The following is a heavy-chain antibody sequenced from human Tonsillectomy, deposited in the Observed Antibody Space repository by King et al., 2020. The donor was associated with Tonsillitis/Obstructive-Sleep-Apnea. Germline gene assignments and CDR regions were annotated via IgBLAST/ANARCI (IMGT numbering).Heavy chain of an antibody. CDR1: GFTFDDYA. D-gene: IGHD3-22*01. V-gene: IGHV3-43*02. J-gene: IGHJ1*01. Sequence: VQLVESGGGVVQPGGSLRLSCAASGFTFDDYAMHWVRQAPGKGLEWVSLISGDGTGTYYADSVRGRFTISRDNSKNSVYLQMNSLRTEDTALYYCAKDIGIVVANSEYFQHWGQGTLVIASS. CDR2: ISGDGTGT. CDR3: AKDIGIVVANSEYFQH.